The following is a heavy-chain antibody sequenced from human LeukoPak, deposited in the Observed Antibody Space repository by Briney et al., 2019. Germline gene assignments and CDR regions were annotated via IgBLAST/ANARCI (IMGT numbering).Heavy chain of an antibody. D-gene: IGHD3-10*01. J-gene: IGHJ4*02. CDR2: IYYSGST. V-gene: IGHV4-59*08. CDR3: ASKIRHGSGSYTKGDYFDY. Sequence: SETLSLTCTVSGGSISSYYWSWIRQPPGKGLEWIGYIYYSGSTNYNPSLKSRVTISVDTSKNQFSLKLSSVTAADTAVYYCASKIRHGSGSYTKGDYFDYWGQGTLVTVSS. CDR1: GGSISSYY.